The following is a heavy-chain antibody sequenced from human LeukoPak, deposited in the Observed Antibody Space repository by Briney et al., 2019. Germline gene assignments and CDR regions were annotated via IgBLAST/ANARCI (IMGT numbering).Heavy chain of an antibody. CDR2: LYYSGST. V-gene: IGHV4-59*08. D-gene: IGHD6-13*01. CDR3: ARGRAAANWFDP. CDR1: GGSISNHY. Sequence: SETLSLTCTVSGGSISNHYWSWIRQTPGKGLEWIGYLYYSGSTNYNPSLKSRVTISVDTSKNQFSLKLSSVTAADTAVYYCARGRAAANWFDPWGQGTLVTVSS. J-gene: IGHJ5*02.